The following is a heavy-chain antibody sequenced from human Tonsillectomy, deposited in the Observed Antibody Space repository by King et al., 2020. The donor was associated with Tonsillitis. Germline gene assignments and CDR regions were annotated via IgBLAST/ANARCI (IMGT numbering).Heavy chain of an antibody. V-gene: IGHV3-53*04. CDR3: ARYIDDVKGIGTAEDAFDV. J-gene: IGHJ3*01. Sequence: VQLVDSGGGLVQPGGSLRLSCAASGLAVSGNYMSWVRQAPGKGLECVSIIYSAGTTYYADSVKGRFTISRDNSKNIVYLQMNSLRPDDTAVYYCARYIDDVKGIGTAEDAFDVWGQGTKVTVSS. D-gene: IGHD6-13*01. CDR2: IYSAGTT. CDR1: GLAVSGNY.